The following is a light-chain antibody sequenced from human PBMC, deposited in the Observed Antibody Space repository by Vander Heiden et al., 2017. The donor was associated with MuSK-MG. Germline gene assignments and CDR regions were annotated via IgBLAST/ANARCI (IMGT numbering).Light chain of an antibody. Sequence: QSALTQPASVSGSPGQSIIISCTGTSGDVGAYDYVSWYQQYPGKAPQLIIYDVTNRPSGVSNRFTGSRSGNTASLTISGLQAEDEAEYYCNSYSNSGTGVLGTGTQVTVL. J-gene: IGLJ1*01. V-gene: IGLV2-14*01. CDR1: SGDVGAYDY. CDR2: DVT. CDR3: NSYSNSGTGV.